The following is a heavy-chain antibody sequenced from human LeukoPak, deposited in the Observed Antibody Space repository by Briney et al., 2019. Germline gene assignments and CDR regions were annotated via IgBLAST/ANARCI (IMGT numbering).Heavy chain of an antibody. Sequence: GGSLRLSCAASGFTFSSYSMNWVRQAPGKGLEWVSSISSSSSYIYYADSVKGRFTISRDNAKNSLYLQMNSLRAEDTAVYYCAREDSSGWYTIFDYWGQGTLVTVSS. D-gene: IGHD6-19*01. CDR1: GFTFSSYS. V-gene: IGHV3-21*01. J-gene: IGHJ4*02. CDR3: AREDSSGWYTIFDY. CDR2: ISSSSSYI.